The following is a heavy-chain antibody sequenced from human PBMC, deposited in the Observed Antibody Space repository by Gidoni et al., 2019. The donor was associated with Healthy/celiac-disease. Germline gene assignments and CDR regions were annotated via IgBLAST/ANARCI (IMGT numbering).Heavy chain of an antibody. CDR1: GYNFTGYY. D-gene: IGHD6-13*01. J-gene: IGHJ3*02. V-gene: IGHV1-2*04. CDR2: INPNSGGT. Sequence: QVQLVQSGAEVKKPGASVKGSCKASGYNFTGYYMHWVRQDPGQGLEWMGWINPNSGGTNFAQKFQGWVTLTRDTSISTAYIELSRLRSDDPAVYYCARSRGSSQEAFDIWGQGTIVTVSS. CDR3: ARSRGSSQEAFDI.